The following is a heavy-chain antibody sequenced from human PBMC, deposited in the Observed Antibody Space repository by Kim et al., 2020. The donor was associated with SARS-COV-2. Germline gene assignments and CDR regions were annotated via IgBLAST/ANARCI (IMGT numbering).Heavy chain of an antibody. Sequence: SNPALQSRVTISVDTAKNQFSLKLGSVTAADTAVYYCARPLGSFDSSGFLYWGQGTLVTVSS. J-gene: IGHJ4*02. V-gene: IGHV4-39*01. CDR3: ARPLGSFDSSGFLY. D-gene: IGHD3-22*01.